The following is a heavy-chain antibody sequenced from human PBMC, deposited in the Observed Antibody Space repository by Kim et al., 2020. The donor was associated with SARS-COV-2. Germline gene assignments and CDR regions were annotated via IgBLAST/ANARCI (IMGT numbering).Heavy chain of an antibody. Sequence: TDYAAPVKGRFTISRDDSKNTLYLQMNSLKTEDTAVYYCTTPLWFGLFDLWGRGTLVTVSS. D-gene: IGHD3-10*01. CDR3: TTPLWFGLFDL. J-gene: IGHJ2*01. CDR2: T. V-gene: IGHV3-15*01.